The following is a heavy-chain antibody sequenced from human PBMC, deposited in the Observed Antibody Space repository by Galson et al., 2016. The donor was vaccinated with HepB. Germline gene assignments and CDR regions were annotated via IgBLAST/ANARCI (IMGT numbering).Heavy chain of an antibody. CDR2: IKEDGSEE. V-gene: IGHV3-7*03. CDR1: GFTFSSYW. J-gene: IGHJ5*02. Sequence: SLRLSCAAPGFTFSSYWMTWVRQAPGKGLEWVVNIKEDGSEEYYVDSVKGRFTITRDNAKNSLYLQMNSLTVQDTALYYCARDFRGRRSNNWFDPWGQGTLVTVSS. D-gene: IGHD3-16*01. CDR3: ARDFRGRRSNNWFDP.